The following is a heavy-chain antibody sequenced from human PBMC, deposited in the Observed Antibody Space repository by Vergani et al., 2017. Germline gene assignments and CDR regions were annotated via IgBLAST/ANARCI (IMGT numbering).Heavy chain of an antibody. CDR3: ARDGTYDSSGYYDY. CDR2: ISSSSSYI. J-gene: IGHJ4*02. Sequence: EVQLVESGGGLVKPGGSLRLSCAASGFTFSSYSMNWVRQAPGEGLEWVSSISSSSSYIYYADSVKGRFTISRDNAKNSLYLQMNSLRAEDTAVYYCARDGTYDSSGYYDYWGQGTLVTVSS. D-gene: IGHD3-22*01. CDR1: GFTFSSYS. V-gene: IGHV3-21*01.